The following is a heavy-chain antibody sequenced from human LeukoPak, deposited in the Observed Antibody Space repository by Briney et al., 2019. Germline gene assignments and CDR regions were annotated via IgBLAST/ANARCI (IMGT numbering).Heavy chain of an antibody. CDR3: TADKKLGDFDY. V-gene: IGHV1-2*06. Sequence: GASVKVSCKASGYTFTDYYMHWLRQAPEQGLEWMGRINPNSGGTNYAQKFQGRVTMTRDTSISIGYMELSRLKSDDTAIYYCTADKKLGDFDYWGQGTLVTVSS. J-gene: IGHJ4*02. D-gene: IGHD7-27*01. CDR2: INPNSGGT. CDR1: GYTFTDYY.